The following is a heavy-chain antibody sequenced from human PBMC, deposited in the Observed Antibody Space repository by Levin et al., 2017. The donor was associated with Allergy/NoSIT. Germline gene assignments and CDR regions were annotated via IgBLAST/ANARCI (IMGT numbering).Heavy chain of an antibody. J-gene: IGHJ6*02. Sequence: GGSLRLSCAASGFSVSNAWMTWVRQAPGKGLEWVGRIRSKSDGGTRDYAAPVQGRFTMSRDDSTNTLYLQMNSLNIEDTGLYYCTTEVGFNFGMDVWGQGTTVTVS. CDR3: TTEVGFNFGMDV. CDR2: IRSKSDGGTR. D-gene: IGHD6-25*01. CDR1: GFSVSNAW. V-gene: IGHV3-15*01.